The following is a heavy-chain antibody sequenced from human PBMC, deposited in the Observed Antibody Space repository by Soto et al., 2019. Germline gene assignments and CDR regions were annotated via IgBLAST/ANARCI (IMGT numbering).Heavy chain of an antibody. D-gene: IGHD6-19*01. CDR3: ARDTTFSSGYYWFDP. CDR2: IYTSGST. Sequence: PSETLSLTCTVSGGSISNYYWSWIRQPAGKGLEWIGRIYTSGSTNYNPSLKSRVTMSVDTSKNQFSLKLSSVTAAHKAVYYCARDTTFSSGYYWFDPWGQGTLVTVSS. CDR1: GGSISNYY. J-gene: IGHJ5*02. V-gene: IGHV4-4*07.